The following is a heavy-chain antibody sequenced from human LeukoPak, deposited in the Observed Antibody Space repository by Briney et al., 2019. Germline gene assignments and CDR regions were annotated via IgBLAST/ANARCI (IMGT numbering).Heavy chain of an antibody. CDR1: GFTVSSNY. CDR2: IYSGDRT. Sequence: PGGSLRPSCAVSGFTVSSNYMSWVRQAPGKGLEWVSVIYSGDRTNYADSVKGRFTISRDNSKNTLYLQMNSLRVEDTAVYYCAKDLSVRSYYYYMDVWGKGTTVTVSS. V-gene: IGHV3-53*01. CDR3: AKDLSVRSYYYYMDV. J-gene: IGHJ6*03. D-gene: IGHD3-10*01.